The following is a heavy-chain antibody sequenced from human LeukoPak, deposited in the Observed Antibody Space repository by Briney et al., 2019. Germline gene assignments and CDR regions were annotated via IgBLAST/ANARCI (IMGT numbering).Heavy chain of an antibody. CDR2: IWYDGSKK. CDR3: ARELRIAVAGYFDY. CDR1: GFTFSSYG. Sequence: GGSLRLSCAAPGFTFSSYGMHWVRQAPGKGLDWVAVIWYDGSKKYYADSVKGRFTISRDNSRSTLYLQMNSLRVEDTSVYYCARELRIAVAGYFDYWGQGTLVTVSS. J-gene: IGHJ4*02. D-gene: IGHD6-19*01. V-gene: IGHV3-33*01.